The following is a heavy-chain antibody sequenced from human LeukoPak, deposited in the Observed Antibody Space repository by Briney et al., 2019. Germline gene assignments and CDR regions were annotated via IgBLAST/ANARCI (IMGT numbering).Heavy chain of an antibody. CDR2: ISSSSSTI. CDR3: ARVRETYSPGSFDGFDY. V-gene: IGHV3-48*04. D-gene: IGHD6-13*01. Sequence: PGGSLRLSCAASGFTFSSYSMNWVRQAPGKGLEWVSYISSSSSTIYYADSVKGRFTISRDNAKNSLYLQMNSLRAEDTAVYYCARVRETYSPGSFDGFDYWGQGTLVTVSS. J-gene: IGHJ4*02. CDR1: GFTFSSYS.